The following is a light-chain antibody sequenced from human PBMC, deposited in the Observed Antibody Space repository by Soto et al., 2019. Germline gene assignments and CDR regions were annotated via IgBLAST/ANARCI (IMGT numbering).Light chain of an antibody. CDR3: QQSYSTLLT. V-gene: IGKV1-39*01. Sequence: DIQMTQSPSSLSASVGDRVTITCRASQTITNFLNWYQQKPGKAPKVLIYAASSLQSGVPARFSGSGSGTDFTLTISSLQPEDFATYYCQQSYSTLLTFGGGTKVEIK. CDR1: QTITNF. CDR2: AAS. J-gene: IGKJ4*01.